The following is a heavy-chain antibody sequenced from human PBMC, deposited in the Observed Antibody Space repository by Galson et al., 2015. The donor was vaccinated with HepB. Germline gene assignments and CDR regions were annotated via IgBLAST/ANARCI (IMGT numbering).Heavy chain of an antibody. CDR1: GGTFSSYA. CDR2: IIPIFGTA. D-gene: IGHD3-3*01. V-gene: IGHV1-69*13. Sequence: SVKVSCKASGGTFSSYAIGWVRQAPGQGLEWMGGIIPIFGTANYAQKFQGRVTITADESTSTAYMELSSLRSEDTAVYYCARVGYYDFWSGYSPVYYMDVWGKGTTVTVSS. CDR3: ARVGYYDFWSGYSPVYYMDV. J-gene: IGHJ6*03.